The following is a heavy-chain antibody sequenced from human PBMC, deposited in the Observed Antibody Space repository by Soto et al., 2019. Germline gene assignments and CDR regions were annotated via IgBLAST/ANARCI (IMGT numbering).Heavy chain of an antibody. CDR2: INPNSGGT. V-gene: IGHV1-2*02. Sequence: ASVKVSCKASGYTFTGYYMHWVRQAPGQGLEWMGWINPNSGGTNYAQKFQGRVTMTRDTSISTAYMELSRLRSDDTAVYYCAREGRTTSIAASPPQPNLWFDPWGQGTLVTVSS. J-gene: IGHJ5*02. CDR1: GYTFTGYY. D-gene: IGHD6-6*01. CDR3: AREGRTTSIAASPPQPNLWFDP.